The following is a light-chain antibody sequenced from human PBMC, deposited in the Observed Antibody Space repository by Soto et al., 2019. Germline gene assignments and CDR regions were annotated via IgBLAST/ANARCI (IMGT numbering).Light chain of an antibody. CDR1: QSVSSW. V-gene: IGKV1-5*01. Sequence: DIQMTQSPPTLPAFVGDTVTITCRASQSVSSWLAWYQQKPGTAPNLLIYDASSLASGVPSRFSGSGSGTKVTLTIRSLQHDDFATYYCQQYISFPKTFGQGTKVEMK. J-gene: IGKJ1*01. CDR2: DAS. CDR3: QQYISFPKT.